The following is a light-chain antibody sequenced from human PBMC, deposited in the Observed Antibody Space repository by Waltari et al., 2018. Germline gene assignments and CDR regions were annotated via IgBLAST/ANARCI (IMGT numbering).Light chain of an antibody. Sequence: DIQMTQSPSSLSASVGDRVTITCRASQSIASYLNWYHQKPGKAPNLLIYATSTLQGGVPPRFSGSASGTDFTLTIHNLQPEDSGTYYCQQSYTTVYTFGQGTKLEIK. V-gene: IGKV1-39*01. CDR1: QSIASY. J-gene: IGKJ2*01. CDR3: QQSYTTVYT. CDR2: ATS.